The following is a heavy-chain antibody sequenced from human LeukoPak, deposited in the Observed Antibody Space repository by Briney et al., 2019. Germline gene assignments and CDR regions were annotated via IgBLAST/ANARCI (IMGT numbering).Heavy chain of an antibody. Sequence: SETLSLTCTVSGGSISSYYWSWIRQPPGKGLEWIGYIYYSGSTDYNPSLKSRGTISVDTSKNQFSLKLSSVTAADTAVYYCARHYAFDIWGQGTMVTVSS. V-gene: IGHV4-59*08. CDR3: ARHYAFDI. CDR1: GGSISSYY. J-gene: IGHJ3*02. CDR2: IYYSGST.